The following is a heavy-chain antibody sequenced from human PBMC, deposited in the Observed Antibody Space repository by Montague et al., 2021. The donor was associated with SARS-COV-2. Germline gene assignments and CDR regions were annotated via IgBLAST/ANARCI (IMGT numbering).Heavy chain of an antibody. CDR2: TYYRSKWYN. V-gene: IGHV6-1*01. CDR3: VRDHPYGGPRGAYDI. CDR1: GDSVFSNSAA. J-gene: IGHJ3*02. D-gene: IGHD4-23*01. Sequence: CAISGDSVFSNSAAWNWIRQSPSRGLEWLGRTYYRSKWYNDYAVSVKSRITINPDTSKNQLSLKVNSVTAADTAVYYCVRDHPYGGPRGAYDIWGQGTVVTVSS.